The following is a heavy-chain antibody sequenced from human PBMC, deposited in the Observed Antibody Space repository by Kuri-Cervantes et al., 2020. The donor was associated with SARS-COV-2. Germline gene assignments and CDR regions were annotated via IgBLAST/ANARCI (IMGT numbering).Heavy chain of an antibody. D-gene: IGHD7-27*01. Sequence: SETLSLTCTVSGGSISSYYWSWIRQPPGKGLEWIGYIYYSGSTNYNPSLKSRITISVDTSKNQFSLNLTSVTAADTAVYYCARAGDNWGQGDDAFDIWGQGTMVTVSS. V-gene: IGHV4-59*01. CDR2: IYYSGST. J-gene: IGHJ3*02. CDR1: GGSISSYY. CDR3: ARAGDNWGQGDDAFDI.